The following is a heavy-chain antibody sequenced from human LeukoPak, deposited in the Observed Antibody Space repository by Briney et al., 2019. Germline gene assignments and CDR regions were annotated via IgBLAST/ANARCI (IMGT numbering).Heavy chain of an antibody. J-gene: IGHJ4*02. D-gene: IGHD1-26*01. V-gene: IGHV1-18*04. CDR3: ASLEYSGSYYAH. Sequence: ASVKVSCKASGYTFTSYYMHWVRQAPGQGLEWMGWISAYNGNTNYAQKLQGRVTMTTDTSTSTAYMELRSLGSDDTAVYYCASLEYSGSYYAHWGQGTLVTVSS. CDR1: GYTFTSYY. CDR2: ISAYNGNT.